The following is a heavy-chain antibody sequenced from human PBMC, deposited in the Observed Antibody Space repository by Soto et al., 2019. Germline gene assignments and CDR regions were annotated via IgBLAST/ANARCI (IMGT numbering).Heavy chain of an antibody. CDR2: LNPNTGNS. CDR1: GYTFTSYD. CDR3: ARRAETNGWNGFGADKYYFDF. J-gene: IGHJ4*02. V-gene: IGHV1-8*01. Sequence: QVQLVQSGAEVRKPGASVKVSCEASGYTFTSYDIYWVRQATGQGLEWMGWLNPNTGNSGYAQKFPGRITVTRDTSINTVHMELSSLRSEDTAVYYCARRAETNGWNGFGADKYYFDFWGQGTLVTVSS. D-gene: IGHD1-1*01.